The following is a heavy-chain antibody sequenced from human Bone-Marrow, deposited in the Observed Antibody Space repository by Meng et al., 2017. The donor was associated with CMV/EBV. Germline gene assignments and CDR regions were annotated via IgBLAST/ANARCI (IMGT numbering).Heavy chain of an antibody. J-gene: IGHJ3*02. Sequence: ASVKVSCKASGYTFTTYDVNWVRQAAGQGLEWLGWMNPNSGNTGYAQKFQGRVTMTTDTSTSTAYMELRSLRSDDTAVYYCARDHVRAGSNPDAFDIWGQGTMVTVSS. D-gene: IGHD3-10*01. CDR1: GYTFTTYD. V-gene: IGHV1-8*01. CDR2: MNPNSGNT. CDR3: ARDHVRAGSNPDAFDI.